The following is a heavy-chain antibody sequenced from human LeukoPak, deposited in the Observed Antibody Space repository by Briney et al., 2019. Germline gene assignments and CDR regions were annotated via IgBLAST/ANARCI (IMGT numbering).Heavy chain of an antibody. CDR1: GFTFSSYE. D-gene: IGHD5-18*01. V-gene: IGHV3-48*03. CDR3: AREDRSAVATPSFDY. J-gene: IGHJ4*02. Sequence: GGSLRLSCAASGFTFSSYEMNWVRQAPGKGLEWVSYISSSGSTIYYADSVKGRFTISRDNAKNSLYLQMNSLRAEDTAVYYCAREDRSAVATPSFDYWGQGTLVTVSS. CDR2: ISSSGSTI.